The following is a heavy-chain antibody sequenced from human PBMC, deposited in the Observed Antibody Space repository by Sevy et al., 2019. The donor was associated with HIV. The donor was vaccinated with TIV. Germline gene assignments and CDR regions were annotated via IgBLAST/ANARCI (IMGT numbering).Heavy chain of an antibody. J-gene: IGHJ4*02. D-gene: IGHD1-26*01. CDR1: GGSITSLY. CDR3: AGENAWGRGYS. CDR2: IYYNGHI. V-gene: IGHV4-59*08. Sequence: SETLSLTCTVSGGSITSLYWNWIRQPPGKGLEWIANIYYNGHINYNPSLKSRVTLSLHTSKNQFSLWLSSVTAADTAMYYCAGENAWGRGYSWGQGTLVTVSS.